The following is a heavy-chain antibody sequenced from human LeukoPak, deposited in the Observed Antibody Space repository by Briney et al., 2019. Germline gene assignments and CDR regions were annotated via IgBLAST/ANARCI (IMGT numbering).Heavy chain of an antibody. D-gene: IGHD2-15*01. CDR3: ARDGPEGYCSGGSCYPYWYFDL. Sequence: GGSLRLSCTSSGFTFSSYWMSWVRQAPGKGLEWVANIKEDGSQKYYLDSVEGRFTISRDSAKSSLYLQMNSLRAEDTAVYYCARDGPEGYCSGGSCYPYWYFDLWGRGTLVTVSS. CDR2: IKEDGSQK. V-gene: IGHV3-7*01. CDR1: GFTFSSYW. J-gene: IGHJ2*01.